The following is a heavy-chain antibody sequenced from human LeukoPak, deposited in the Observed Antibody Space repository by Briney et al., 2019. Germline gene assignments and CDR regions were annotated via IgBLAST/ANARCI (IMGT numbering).Heavy chain of an antibody. V-gene: IGHV3-53*04. CDR2: IYSGGST. CDR1: GFTVSSNY. CDR3: ARVGGSYFDY. D-gene: IGHD1-26*01. J-gene: IGHJ4*02. Sequence: AGGSLRLSCAASGFTVSSNYMSWVRQAPGKGLEWVSVIYSGGSTYYADSVKGRFTISRHNSKSTLYLQMNSLRAEDTAVYYCARVGGSYFDYWGQGTLVTVSS.